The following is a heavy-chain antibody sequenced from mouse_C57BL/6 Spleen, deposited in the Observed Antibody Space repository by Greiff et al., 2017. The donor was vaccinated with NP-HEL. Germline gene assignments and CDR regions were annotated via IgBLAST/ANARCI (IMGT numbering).Heavy chain of an antibody. J-gene: IGHJ3*01. V-gene: IGHV1-59*01. Sequence: QVQLQQPGAELVRPGTSVKLSCKASGYTFTSYWMHWVKQRPGQGLAWIGVIDPSDSYTNYNQQFKGKATLTVDTSSSTAYMQLSSLTSEDSAVYYCARSTVVEGGFAYWGQGTLVTVSA. CDR2: IDPSDSYT. D-gene: IGHD1-1*01. CDR1: GYTFTSYW. CDR3: ARSTVVEGGFAY.